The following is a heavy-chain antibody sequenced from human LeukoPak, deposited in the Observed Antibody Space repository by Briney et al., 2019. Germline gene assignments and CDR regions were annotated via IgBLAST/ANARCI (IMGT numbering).Heavy chain of an antibody. V-gene: IGHV4-31*03. CDR2: IHHSGSS. CDR1: ADSLSSGGHY. CDR3: ARGGNRLGGFYFDY. J-gene: IGHJ4*02. Sequence: SQTLSLTCTVSADSLSSGGHYWAWIRQLPGKGLESIGFIHHSGSSRHNPSLKDRVAISVDASRKQFALRLSSVTAADTAIYYCARGGNRLGGFYFDYWGQGIQVIVSS. D-gene: IGHD6-25*01.